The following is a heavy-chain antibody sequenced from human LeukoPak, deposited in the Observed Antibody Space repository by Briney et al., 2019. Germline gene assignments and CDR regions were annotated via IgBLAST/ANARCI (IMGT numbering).Heavy chain of an antibody. CDR1: GGSISSTNYY. V-gene: IGHV4-39*01. CDR2: IYYSGST. Sequence: PSETLSLTCTVSGGSISSTNYYWGWIRQPPGKGLEWIGSIYYSGSTYYNPSLKSRATISVDTSKNQFSLKLSSVTAADTAVYYCARQSIAARYYWGQGTLVTVSS. D-gene: IGHD6-6*01. CDR3: ARQSIAARYY. J-gene: IGHJ4*02.